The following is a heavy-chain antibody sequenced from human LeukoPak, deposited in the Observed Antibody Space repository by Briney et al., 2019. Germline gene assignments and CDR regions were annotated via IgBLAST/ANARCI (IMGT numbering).Heavy chain of an antibody. CDR1: GGSISSYH. J-gene: IGHJ3*02. Sequence: SETLSLTCTVSGGSISSYHWSWIRQPPGKGLEWIGYIYYSGSTDYNPSLKSRVTISVETSKNQFSLKLSSVTAADTAVYYCACLTTADAFDIWGQGTMVTVSS. CDR2: IYYSGST. CDR3: ACLTTADAFDI. V-gene: IGHV4-59*01. D-gene: IGHD3-22*01.